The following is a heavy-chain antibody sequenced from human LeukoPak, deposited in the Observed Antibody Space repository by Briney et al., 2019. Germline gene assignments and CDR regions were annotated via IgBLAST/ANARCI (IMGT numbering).Heavy chain of an antibody. CDR3: ARVVVGAKNFYYYYMDV. V-gene: IGHV4-34*01. D-gene: IGHD1-26*01. CDR2: INHSGST. J-gene: IGHJ6*03. Sequence: SETLSLTCAVYGGSFSGYYWSWIRQPPGKGLEWIGEINHSGSTNYNPSLRSRVTISVDTSKNQFSLKLSSVAAADTAVYYCARVVVGAKNFYYYYMDVWGKGTTVTVSS. CDR1: GGSFSGYY.